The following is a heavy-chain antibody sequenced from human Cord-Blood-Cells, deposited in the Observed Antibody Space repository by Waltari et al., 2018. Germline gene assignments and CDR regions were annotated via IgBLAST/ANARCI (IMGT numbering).Heavy chain of an antibody. V-gene: IGHV2-5*02. D-gene: IGHD1-26*01. CDR2: IYWDDDK. CDR3: AHRPGIWWEYDAFDI. Sequence: LALIYWDDDKRYSPSLKSRLTITKDTSKNQVVLTMTNMDPVDTATYYCAHRPGIWWEYDAFDIWGQGTMVTVAS. J-gene: IGHJ3*02.